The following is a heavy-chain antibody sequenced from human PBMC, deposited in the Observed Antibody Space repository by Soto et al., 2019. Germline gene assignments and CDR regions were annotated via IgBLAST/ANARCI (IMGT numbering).Heavy chain of an antibody. CDR3: AKDGAVNAFDI. Sequence: GGSLRLSCAASGFTFSSYGMHWVRQAPGKGLEWVAVISYDGSNKYYADSVKGRFTISRDNSKNTLYLQMNSLRAEDTAVYYCAKDGAVNAFDIWGQGTMVTVSS. V-gene: IGHV3-30*18. CDR2: ISYDGSNK. CDR1: GFTFSSYG. D-gene: IGHD4-17*01. J-gene: IGHJ3*02.